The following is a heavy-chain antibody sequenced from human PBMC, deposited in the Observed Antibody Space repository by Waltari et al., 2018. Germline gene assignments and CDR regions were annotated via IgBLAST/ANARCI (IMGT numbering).Heavy chain of an antibody. Sequence: QVQLVESGGGVVQPGRSLRLSCAASGCTFSSYGMHGVRQAPGKGLEWVAVISYDGSNKYYADSVKGRFTISRDNSKNTLYLQMNSLRAEDTAVYYCAKESGSGSYYPGWGQGTLVTVSS. D-gene: IGHD3-10*01. V-gene: IGHV3-30*18. J-gene: IGHJ4*02. CDR2: ISYDGSNK. CDR3: AKESGSGSYYPG. CDR1: GCTFSSYG.